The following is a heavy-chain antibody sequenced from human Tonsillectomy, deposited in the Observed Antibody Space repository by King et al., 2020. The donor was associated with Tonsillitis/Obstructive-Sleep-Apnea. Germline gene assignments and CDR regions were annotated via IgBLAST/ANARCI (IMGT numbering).Heavy chain of an antibody. CDR3: AKLESTVPVAGTVDSYFDY. Sequence: VQLLESGGDLVQPGGSLRLSCAASGFTFSSYAMNWVRQAPGKGPEWVSGISGSGGSTYYADSVKGRFTISRDNSKNTVYLRMNSLRAEDTAIYSCAKLESTVPVAGTVDSYFDYWGQGTLVTVSS. V-gene: IGHV3-23*01. J-gene: IGHJ4*02. CDR2: ISGSGGST. D-gene: IGHD6-19*01. CDR1: GFTFSSYA.